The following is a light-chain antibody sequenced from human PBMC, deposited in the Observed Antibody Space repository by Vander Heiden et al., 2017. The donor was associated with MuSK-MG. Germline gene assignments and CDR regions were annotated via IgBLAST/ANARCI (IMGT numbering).Light chain of an antibody. Sequence: DIQMTQSPSSLSASVGDRVTITCRASQSISSYLNWYQQKPGKAPKLLIYAASSLQSGVPSRFSGSGSGTDFTLTISRLQPEDFATYYCQQSDSTLITFGQGTLMDIK. V-gene: IGKV1-39*01. J-gene: IGKJ5*01. CDR1: QSISSY. CDR3: QQSDSTLIT. CDR2: AAS.